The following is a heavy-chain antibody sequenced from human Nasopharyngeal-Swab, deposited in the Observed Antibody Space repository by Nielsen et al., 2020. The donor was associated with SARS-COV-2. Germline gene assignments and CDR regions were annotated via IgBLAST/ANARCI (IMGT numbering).Heavy chain of an antibody. D-gene: IGHD1-26*01. Sequence: GRSLRLSCAASGFSISTNGMHWVRQAAGKGLEWLAYISSSSSKSYYADSVKGRFTSSRDNPKNSLFLQMNSLRDEDTAVYYCARDVAIVGATLDNWGQGTLVTVSS. CDR1: GFSISTNG. CDR3: ARDVAIVGATLDN. J-gene: IGHJ4*02. V-gene: IGHV3-48*02. CDR2: ISSSSSKS.